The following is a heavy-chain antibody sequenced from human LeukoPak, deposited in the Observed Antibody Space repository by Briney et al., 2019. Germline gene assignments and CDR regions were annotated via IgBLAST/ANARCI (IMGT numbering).Heavy chain of an antibody. V-gene: IGHV3-21*04. J-gene: IGHJ4*02. Sequence: GGSLRLSCTASGFTFSGYSMNWIRQAPGKGLEWVSSFGTRSTSIYHAGSVKGRFAISRDNAKNSLYLQMNSLRAEDTALYYCAKDEYYDILTGLGSFDYWGQGTLVTVSS. CDR1: GFTFSGYS. CDR3: AKDEYYDILTGLGSFDY. CDR2: FGTRSTSI. D-gene: IGHD3-9*01.